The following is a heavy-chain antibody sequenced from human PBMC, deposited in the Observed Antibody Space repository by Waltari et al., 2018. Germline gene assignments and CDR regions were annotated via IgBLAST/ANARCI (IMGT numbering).Heavy chain of an antibody. Sequence: QVQLVESGGGVVQPGRSLSLSCAASGFTFSSYGMHWVRQAPGKGLEWVAVISYDGSNKYYADSVKGRFTISRDNSKNTLYLQMNSLRAEDTAVYYCAKGVYGSLDYWGQGTLVTVSS. CDR2: ISYDGSNK. J-gene: IGHJ4*02. CDR3: AKGVYGSLDY. D-gene: IGHD3-10*01. CDR1: GFTFSSYG. V-gene: IGHV3-30*18.